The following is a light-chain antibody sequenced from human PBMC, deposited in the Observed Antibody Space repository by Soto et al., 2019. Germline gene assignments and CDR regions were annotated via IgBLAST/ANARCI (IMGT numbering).Light chain of an antibody. CDR2: GAS. CDR1: QSVRSN. J-gene: IGKJ5*01. CDR3: QQYNSWPPIT. V-gene: IGKV3-15*01. Sequence: EIVMTQSPATLSVSPGERATLSCRASQSVRSNLAWYQHKPGQAPRLLIYGASTRATGIPTRFSGSGSGTEFTLTITSLQSEDFALYYCQQYNSWPPITFGQGTRLEIK.